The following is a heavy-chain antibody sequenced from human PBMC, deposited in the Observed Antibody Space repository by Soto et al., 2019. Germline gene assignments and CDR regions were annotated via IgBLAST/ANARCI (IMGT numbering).Heavy chain of an antibody. D-gene: IGHD3-10*01. J-gene: IGHJ3*02. CDR2: ISSSGTYI. V-gene: IGHV3-21*01. Sequence: EVLLVESGGGLVKPGGSLRLSCAASGFTFTTYSIRWVRQAPGKGLAWVSSISSSGTYIYYADSVKGRFTISRDNAKNSVFLQMNSLTADDTAVYYCARDRARTTNAFDIWGQGTMVTVSS. CDR3: ARDRARTTNAFDI. CDR1: GFTFTTYS.